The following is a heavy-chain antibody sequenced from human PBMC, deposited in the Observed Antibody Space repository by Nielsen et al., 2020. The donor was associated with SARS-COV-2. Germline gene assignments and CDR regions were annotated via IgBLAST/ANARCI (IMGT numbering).Heavy chain of an antibody. Sequence: GGSLRLSCAASGFTFSIYGMHWVRQAPGKGPEWVAAISYDGSNKYYVDSVKGRFTISRDNSKNTLYLQMSSLREEDTAVYYCAKDWTAIVVVPSGGVDYWGQGTLVTVSS. CDR1: GFTFSIYG. CDR3: AKDWTAIVVVPSGGVDY. D-gene: IGHD2-15*01. V-gene: IGHV3-30*18. CDR2: ISYDGSNK. J-gene: IGHJ4*02.